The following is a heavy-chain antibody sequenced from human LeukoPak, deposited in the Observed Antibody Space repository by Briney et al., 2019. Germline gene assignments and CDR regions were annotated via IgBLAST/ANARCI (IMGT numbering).Heavy chain of an antibody. CDR1: GFTFSSYT. V-gene: IGHV3-23*01. CDR2: ITASCGNT. D-gene: IGHD1-1*01. Sequence: GGSLRLSCAASGFTFSSYTMTWVRQAPGMGLEWVSTITASCGNTYYADSVKGRFTISRDTSKNTLYLQMNSLRADDTAFYYCAKVFRSETTRNFHYWGQGTLVSVSS. J-gene: IGHJ4*02. CDR3: AKVFRSETTRNFHY.